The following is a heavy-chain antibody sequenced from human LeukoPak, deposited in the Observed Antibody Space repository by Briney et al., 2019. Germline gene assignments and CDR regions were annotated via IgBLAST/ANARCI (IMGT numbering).Heavy chain of an antibody. CDR1: GGSFSSYY. CDR3: ARGLKGNRGFFDY. V-gene: IGHV4-34*01. CDR2: INHSGST. Sequence: PSETLSLTCAVYGGSFSSYYWSWIRQPPGKGLEWIGEINHSGSTNYNPSLKSRVTISVDTSKNQFSLKLSSVTAADTAVYYCARGLKGNRGFFDYWGQGTLVTVSS. J-gene: IGHJ4*02.